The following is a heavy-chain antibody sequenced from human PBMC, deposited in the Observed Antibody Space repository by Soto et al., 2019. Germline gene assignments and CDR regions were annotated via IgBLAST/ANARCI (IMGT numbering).Heavy chain of an antibody. CDR1: GFTFSDYA. V-gene: IGHV3-7*05. CDR2: IKYDGSEE. J-gene: IGHJ5*02. CDR3: ARFASGKSAST. Sequence: GGSLRLSCAASGFTFSDYAMSWVRQAPGKGLEWVANIKYDGSEEYYVDSVRGRFTISRDNAMNSLHLQMNSLRADDTAVYYCARFASGKSASTWGQGTLVTVSS. D-gene: IGHD5-12*01.